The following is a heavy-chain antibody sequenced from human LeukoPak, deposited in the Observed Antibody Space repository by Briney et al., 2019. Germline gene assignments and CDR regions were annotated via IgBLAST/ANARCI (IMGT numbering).Heavy chain of an antibody. J-gene: IGHJ4*02. Sequence: GGSLRLSCAASGFTFSSYAMSWVRQAPGKGLEWVSAISGSGGSTYYADSVKGRFTISRDNSKNTLYLQMSSLRAEDTAVYYCAKSPQILNSWYALSFDYWGQGTLVTVSS. CDR3: AKSPQILNSWYALSFDY. D-gene: IGHD6-13*01. CDR2: ISGSGGST. V-gene: IGHV3-23*01. CDR1: GFTFSSYA.